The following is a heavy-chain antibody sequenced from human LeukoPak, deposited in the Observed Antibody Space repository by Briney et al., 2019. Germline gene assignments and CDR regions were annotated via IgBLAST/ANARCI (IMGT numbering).Heavy chain of an antibody. D-gene: IGHD5-24*01. Sequence: SETLSLTCAVYGGSFSGYYWSWIRQPPGKGLEWIGETNHSGSTNYNPSLKSRVTISVDTSKNQFSLKLSSVTAADTAVYYCARERRDGYNYYYYMDVWGKGTTVTVSS. J-gene: IGHJ6*03. CDR3: ARERRDGYNYYYYMDV. CDR2: TNHSGST. CDR1: GGSFSGYY. V-gene: IGHV4-34*01.